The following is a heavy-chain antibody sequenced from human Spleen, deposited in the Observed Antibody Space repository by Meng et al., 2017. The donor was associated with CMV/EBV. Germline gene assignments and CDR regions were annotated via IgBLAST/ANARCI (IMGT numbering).Heavy chain of an antibody. J-gene: IGHJ4*02. CDR1: GMLLDDYD. Sequence: SGMLLDDYDMHRVCEMGDRGLEWVAVVSKHGNIRLYEESVKSRFTISRDNLRSTLSLQMNNLREEDSAVYYCARDLIVGSPDYLDYWGQGTLVTVSS. CDR3: ARDLIVGSPDYLDY. D-gene: IGHD2-21*01. V-gene: IGHV3-30*14. CDR2: VSKHGNIR.